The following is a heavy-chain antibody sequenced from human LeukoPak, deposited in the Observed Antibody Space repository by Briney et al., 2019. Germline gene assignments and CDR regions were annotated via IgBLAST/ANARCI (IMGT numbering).Heavy chain of an antibody. CDR1: SGFSTHYY. V-gene: IGHV4-59*01. D-gene: IGHD3-3*01. CDR2: VSDTGRT. Sequence: SETLSLTCTVSSGFSTHYYWNWIRQPPGKGLEWIGCVSDTGRTTYNPSLKSRLTISVDTSKRQFSLTLTSLTAADTAVYYCTKGYYDPFDVWGEGILVTVSS. J-gene: IGHJ4*02. CDR3: TKGYYDPFDV.